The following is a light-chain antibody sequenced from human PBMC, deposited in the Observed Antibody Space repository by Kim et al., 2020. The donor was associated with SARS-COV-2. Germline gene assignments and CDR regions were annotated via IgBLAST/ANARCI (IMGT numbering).Light chain of an antibody. CDR1: QSVRTN. V-gene: IGKV3D-15*01. CDR2: GAS. J-gene: IGKJ2*01. Sequence: IVMTQSPATLSVSPGERATFSCRASQSVRTNLAWYQQKPGQAPRLLIYGASTRAIGIPARWSSSGSATEVTLTISSLQSEDFAVYFCRQYNTWPPYTFGQGTKLEIK. CDR3: RQYNTWPPYT.